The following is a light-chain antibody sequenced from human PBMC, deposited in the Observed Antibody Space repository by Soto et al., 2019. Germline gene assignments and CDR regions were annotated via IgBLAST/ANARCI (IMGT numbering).Light chain of an antibody. CDR3: MKYTKDAPGT. V-gene: IGKV1-27*01. Sequence: DIQMTQSPSSLSASVGDRVTLTCRASQDISQYLAWYQQRPGKVPKLLIYYASTLQSGVPSRFSGSGSGTEFILTLSSLQPEDVATYYCMKYTKDAPGTFGQGTKVEI. CDR1: QDISQY. CDR2: YAS. J-gene: IGKJ1*01.